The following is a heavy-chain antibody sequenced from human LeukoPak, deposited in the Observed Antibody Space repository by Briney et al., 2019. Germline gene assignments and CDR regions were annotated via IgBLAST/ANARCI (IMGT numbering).Heavy chain of an antibody. V-gene: IGHV1-18*01. CDR1: GYTFTSYG. CDR2: ISAYNGNT. J-gene: IGHJ4*02. D-gene: IGHD3-10*01. Sequence: ASVKVSCKASGYTFTSYGISWVRQAPGQGLEWMGWISAYNGNTNYAQKLQGRVTMTTDTSTSTAYMELRSLRSDDTAVYYCARRLLYYGSGSNLDYWGQGTLVTVSS. CDR3: ARRLLYYGSGSNLDY.